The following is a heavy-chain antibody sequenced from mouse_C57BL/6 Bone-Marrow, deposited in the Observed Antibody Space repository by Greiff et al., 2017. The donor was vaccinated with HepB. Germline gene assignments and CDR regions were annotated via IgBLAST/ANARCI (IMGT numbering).Heavy chain of an antibody. CDR3: ARWNYGSSYYYAMDY. D-gene: IGHD1-1*01. Sequence: QVQLQQPGAELVKPGASVKLSCKASGYTFTSYWMHWVKQRPGQGLEWIGMIHPNSGSTNYNEKFKSKATLTVDKSSSTAYMQLSSLTSEDSAVYYCARWNYGSSYYYAMDYWGQGTSVTVSS. V-gene: IGHV1-64*01. CDR2: IHPNSGST. CDR1: GYTFTSYW. J-gene: IGHJ4*01.